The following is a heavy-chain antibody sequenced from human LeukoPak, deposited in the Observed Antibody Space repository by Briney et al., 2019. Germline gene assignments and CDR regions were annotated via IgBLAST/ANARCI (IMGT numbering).Heavy chain of an antibody. Sequence: SETLSLTCTVSGGSISSSSYYWGWIRQPPGKGLEWMASIYYSGSTYYNPPLKSRVTISVDTSKNQFSLKLSSVTAADTAVYYCARPGRRWIQLYYFDYWGQGTLVTVSS. J-gene: IGHJ4*02. CDR3: ARPGRRWIQLYYFDY. V-gene: IGHV4-39*07. CDR2: IYYSGST. CDR1: GGSISSSSYY. D-gene: IGHD5-24*01.